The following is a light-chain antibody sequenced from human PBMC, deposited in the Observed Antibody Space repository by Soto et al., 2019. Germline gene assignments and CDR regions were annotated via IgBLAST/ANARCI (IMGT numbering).Light chain of an antibody. CDR1: SSNIGAGYD. CDR3: QFYGSRLSAYV. J-gene: IGLJ1*01. V-gene: IGLV1-40*01. CDR2: THN. Sequence: QSVLTQPPSVSGAPGQRVTISCTGSSSNIGAGYDVHWYLQVPGTAPKLLVYTHNNRPSGVPARFSGSTSGTSASRAITGLQSEDEADYYCQFYGSRLSAYVFGTGTKVTV.